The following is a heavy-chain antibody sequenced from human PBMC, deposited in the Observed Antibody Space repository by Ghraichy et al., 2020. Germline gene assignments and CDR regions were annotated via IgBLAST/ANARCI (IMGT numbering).Heavy chain of an antibody. CDR3: ARDRTRPIRNFDL. Sequence: GGSLRLSCAASGLTVRNNYMTWVRQTPGKGLEWVSVVFSGGATYYADSVKGRFTISRDNSKNMVYLQVNSLIVEDTAAYFCARDRTRPIRNFDLWGRGTLGTVSS. D-gene: IGHD1-7*01. V-gene: IGHV3-53*01. J-gene: IGHJ2*01. CDR1: GLTVRNNY. CDR2: VFSGGAT.